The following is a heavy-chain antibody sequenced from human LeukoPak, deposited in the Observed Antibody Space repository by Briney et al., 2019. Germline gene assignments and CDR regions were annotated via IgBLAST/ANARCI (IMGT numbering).Heavy chain of an antibody. CDR2: TYYRCKWNN. J-gene: IGHJ3*02. Sequence: SPTLSLTLGISGDNVSISRVYWNWVRQSPSRGLEWLGRTYYRCKWNNDYSLSVRSRITINPDTSKNQFSLQLKSVTPEDTAVYYYARDWGTLTDGFDIWGEGTMVIVSS. CDR1: GDNVSISRVY. D-gene: IGHD3-16*01. V-gene: IGHV6-1*01. CDR3: ARDWGTLTDGFDI.